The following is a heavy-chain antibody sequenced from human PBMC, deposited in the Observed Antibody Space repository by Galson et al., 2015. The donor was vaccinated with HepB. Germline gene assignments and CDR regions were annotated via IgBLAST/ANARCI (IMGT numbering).Heavy chain of an antibody. CDR1: GYTFTSYA. CDR3: ARDRLWPELLWFGESTETVLGWFDP. V-gene: IGHV1-3*01. D-gene: IGHD3-10*01. CDR2: INAGNGNT. Sequence: SVKVSCKASGYTFTSYAMHWVRQAPGQRLEWMGWINAGNGNTKYSQKFQGRVTITRDTSASTAYMELSSLRSEDTAVYYCARDRLWPELLWFGESTETVLGWFDPWGQGTLVTVSS. J-gene: IGHJ5*02.